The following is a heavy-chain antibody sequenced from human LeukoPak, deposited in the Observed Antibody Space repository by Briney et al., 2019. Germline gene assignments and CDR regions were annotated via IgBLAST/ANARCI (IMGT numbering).Heavy chain of an antibody. CDR3: ARTTHDSSGFDAFDI. CDR2: ISGSGGST. CDR1: GFTFSSYA. Sequence: GGSLRLSCAASGFTFSSYAMSWVRQAPGKGLEWVSAISGSGGSTYYADSVKGRFTISRVNSKNTLYLQMNSLRAEDTAVYYCARTTHDSSGFDAFDIWGQGTMVTVSS. D-gene: IGHD3-22*01. J-gene: IGHJ3*02. V-gene: IGHV3-23*01.